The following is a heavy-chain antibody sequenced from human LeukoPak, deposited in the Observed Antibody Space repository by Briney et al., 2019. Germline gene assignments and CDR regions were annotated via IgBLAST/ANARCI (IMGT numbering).Heavy chain of an antibody. CDR2: IWYDGSNK. CDR1: GFTFSSYG. D-gene: IGHD6-13*01. J-gene: IGHJ4*02. V-gene: IGHV3-33*01. CDR3: ARGSSWSPLDY. Sequence: PGRSLRLSCAASGFTFSSYGMHWVRQAPGKGLEWVAVIWYDGSNKYYADSVKGRFTISRDNSKNTLYLQMNSLRAEDTAVYYCARGSSWSPLDYWGQGTLVTVSS.